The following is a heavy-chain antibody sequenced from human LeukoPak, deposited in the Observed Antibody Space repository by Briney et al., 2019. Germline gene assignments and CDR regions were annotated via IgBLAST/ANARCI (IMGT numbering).Heavy chain of an antibody. CDR3: ARVYSSGWSY. CDR2: ISSSGSTI. Sequence: GGSLRLSCAASGFIFSAYEMNWGRQAPGKGLEWVSYISSSGSTIYYADSVKGRFTISRDNAKKSLYLQMNSLRAEDTAVYYCARVYSSGWSYWGQGTLVTVSS. D-gene: IGHD6-19*01. V-gene: IGHV3-48*03. CDR1: GFIFSAYE. J-gene: IGHJ4*02.